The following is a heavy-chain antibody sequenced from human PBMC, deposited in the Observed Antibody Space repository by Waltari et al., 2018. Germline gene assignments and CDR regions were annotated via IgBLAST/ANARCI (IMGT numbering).Heavy chain of an antibody. CDR1: GFTFSSYA. D-gene: IGHD6-13*01. V-gene: IGHV3-23*04. CDR3: ASYSSSWYYFDY. J-gene: IGHJ4*02. CDR2: ISGSGGST. Sequence: EVQLVESGGGLVQPGGSLRLSCAASGFTFSSYAMSWVRQAPGKGLEWVLGISGSGGSTYYADSVKGRFTISRDNSKNTLYLQMNSLRAEDTAVYYCASYSSSWYYFDYWGQGTLVTVSS.